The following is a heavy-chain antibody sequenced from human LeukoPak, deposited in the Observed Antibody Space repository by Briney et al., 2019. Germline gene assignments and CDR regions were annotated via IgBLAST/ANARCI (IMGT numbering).Heavy chain of an antibody. Sequence: GASVKVSCKASGYTFTNYDISWVRQATGQGLEWMGCMNPNSGNTGYAQKFQDRVTITSDTSISTAYMELSSLRSDGTAVYYCARDWSITMVRGVNIFDYWGQGTLVTVSS. D-gene: IGHD3-10*01. CDR2: MNPNSGNT. J-gene: IGHJ4*02. CDR3: ARDWSITMVRGVNIFDY. CDR1: GYTFTNYD. V-gene: IGHV1-8*03.